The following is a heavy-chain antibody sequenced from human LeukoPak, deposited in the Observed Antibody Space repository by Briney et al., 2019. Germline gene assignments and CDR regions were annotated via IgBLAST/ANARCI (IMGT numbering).Heavy chain of an antibody. CDR2: IYPRGST. V-gene: IGHV4-28*03. Sequence: LRLSCAASGFIVSHNYMTWIRQPPGKGLEWIGYIYPRGSTYYNPSLKSRVILSLDKSANQFSLNLSSVTAADTAVYYCARDPSYSSSWYEVRNWFDPWGQGTLVTVSS. CDR3: ARDPSYSSSWYEVRNWFDP. D-gene: IGHD6-13*01. J-gene: IGHJ5*02. CDR1: GFIVSHNY.